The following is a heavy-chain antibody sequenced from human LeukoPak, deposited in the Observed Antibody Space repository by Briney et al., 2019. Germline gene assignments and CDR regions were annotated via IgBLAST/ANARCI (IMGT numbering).Heavy chain of an antibody. V-gene: IGHV1-24*01. D-gene: IGHD6-13*01. CDR1: GYTLTELS. CDR2: FDPEDGET. CDR3: ARGRGSSWYRREPYNWFDP. Sequence: GASVKVSCKVSGYTLTELSMHWVRQAPGKGLEWMGGFDPEDGETIYAQKFQGRVTMTEDTSTDTAYMELSSLRSEDTAVYYCARGRGSSWYRREPYNWFDPWGQGTLVTVSS. J-gene: IGHJ5*02.